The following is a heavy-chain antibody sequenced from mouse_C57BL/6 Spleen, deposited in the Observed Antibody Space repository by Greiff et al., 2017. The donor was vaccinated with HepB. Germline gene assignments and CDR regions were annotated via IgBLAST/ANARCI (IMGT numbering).Heavy chain of an antibody. Sequence: EVQGVESGGDLVKPGGSLKLSCAASGFTFSSYGMSWVRQTPDKRLEWVATISSGGSYTYYPDSVKGRFTISRDNAKNTLYLQMSSLKSEDTALYYCARLWDGGYFDVWGTGTTVTVSS. J-gene: IGHJ1*03. V-gene: IGHV5-6*01. CDR1: GFTFSSYG. CDR2: ISSGGSYT. D-gene: IGHD4-1*01. CDR3: ARLWDGGYFDV.